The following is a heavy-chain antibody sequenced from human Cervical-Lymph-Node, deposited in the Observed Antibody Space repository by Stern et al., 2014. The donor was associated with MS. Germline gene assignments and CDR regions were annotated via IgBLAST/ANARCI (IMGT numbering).Heavy chain of an antibody. Sequence: QVQLVQSGAEVKKPGSSVKVSCKASGGTFSSYAISWVRQAPGQGLEWMGGIIPIFGTANYAQKFQGRVTITADGSSGPASMEVSSLRSEDTAVYYCARGELKEGLVRGMDVWCQGTTVTVSS. CDR3: ARGELKEGLVRGMDV. V-gene: IGHV1-69*01. CDR2: IIPIFGTA. D-gene: IGHD1-26*01. J-gene: IGHJ6*02. CDR1: GGTFSSYA.